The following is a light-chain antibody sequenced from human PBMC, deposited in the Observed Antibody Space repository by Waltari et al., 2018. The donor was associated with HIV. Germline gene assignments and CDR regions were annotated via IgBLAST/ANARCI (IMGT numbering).Light chain of an antibody. CDR1: SSNVGSDDL. Sequence: QSALTQPASVSGSPGQSIPISCTGTSSNVGSDDLVSWYQQHTGEAPKLIIYEVTKRPSGVSNRFSGSKSGNTASLTISGLQAEDEADYYCCSCPRSGIRYVFGTGTKVTVL. CDR2: EVT. J-gene: IGLJ1*01. V-gene: IGLV2-23*02. CDR3: CSCPRSGIRYV.